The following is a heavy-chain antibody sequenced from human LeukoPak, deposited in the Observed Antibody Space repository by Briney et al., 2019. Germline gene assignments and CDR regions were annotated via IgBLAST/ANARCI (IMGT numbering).Heavy chain of an antibody. V-gene: IGHV3-30*02. J-gene: IGHJ4*02. CDR3: AREDSFTSGPAAIDY. Sequence: AGGSLRLSCAASGFTFSSYGMHWVRQAPGKGLEWVAFIRYDGSNKYYADSVKGRFTISRDNAKNTLHLQMNSLRAEDTAVYYCAREDSFTSGPAAIDYWGQGTLVTVSS. CDR1: GFTFSSYG. D-gene: IGHD2-2*01. CDR2: IRYDGSNK.